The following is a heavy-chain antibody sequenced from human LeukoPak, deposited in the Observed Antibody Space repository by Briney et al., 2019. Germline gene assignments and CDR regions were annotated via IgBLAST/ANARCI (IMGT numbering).Heavy chain of an antibody. CDR2: IYYSGST. D-gene: IGHD6-19*01. V-gene: IGHV4-59*06. CDR1: GGSISRYY. J-gene: IGHJ4*02. CDR3: ARDQSYSSGWYFDY. Sequence: PSETLSLTCSVSGGSISRYYWSWIRQPPGKGLEWIGYIYYSGSTYYNPSLKSRVTISVDTSKNQFSLKLNSVTAADTAVYYCARDQSYSSGWYFDYWGQGTLVTVSS.